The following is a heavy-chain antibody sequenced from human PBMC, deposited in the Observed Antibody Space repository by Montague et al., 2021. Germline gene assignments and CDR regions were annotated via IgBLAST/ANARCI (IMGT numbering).Heavy chain of an antibody. CDR1: GFPFSNYA. CDR3: AKAGCYTWESSHYDG. D-gene: IGHD1-26*01. CDR2: IRGDGGFT. Sequence: SLRLSCAVSGFPFSNYAMSWVRQAPGKGLQWISVIRGDGGFTYYADSVKGRFTMSRDNSKNTLYLQMNSLRAEDTAIYYCAKAGCYTWESSHYDGWGRGTMVTVAS. V-gene: IGHV3-23*01. J-gene: IGHJ4*02.